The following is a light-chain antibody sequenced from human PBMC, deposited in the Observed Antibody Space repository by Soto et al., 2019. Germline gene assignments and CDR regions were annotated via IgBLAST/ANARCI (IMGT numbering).Light chain of an antibody. Sequence: QSVLTQPPSPSGSPGQSVTISCTGTSSEVGGYNSVSWYQQHPGKAPKLMIYEVSKRPSGVPDRFSGSKSGNTASLTVSGLQAEDEADYYCSSYAGSNNFVVFGTGTKVTVL. J-gene: IGLJ1*01. CDR2: EVS. V-gene: IGLV2-8*01. CDR3: SSYAGSNNFVV. CDR1: SSEVGGYNS.